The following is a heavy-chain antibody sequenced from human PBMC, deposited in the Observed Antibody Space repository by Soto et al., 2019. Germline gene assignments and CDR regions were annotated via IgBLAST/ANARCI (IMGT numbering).Heavy chain of an antibody. D-gene: IGHD6-6*01. CDR3: ARVHRPYYYYGMDV. CDR1: GFSFSDYY. J-gene: IGHJ6*02. Sequence: PGGSLRLSCAASGFSFSDYYRSWIRQAPGKGLEWVSVICSNGSTKYYADSVKGRFTISRDNSKNTLYLQMNSLRAEDTAVYYCARVHRPYYYYGMDVWGQGTTVTVSS. CDR2: ICSNGSTK. V-gene: IGHV3-11*04.